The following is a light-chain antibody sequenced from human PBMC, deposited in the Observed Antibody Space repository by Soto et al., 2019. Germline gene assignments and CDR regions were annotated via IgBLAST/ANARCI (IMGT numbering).Light chain of an antibody. Sequence: EIVMTQSPPTLSVSPGERATLSCRASQSVGSKLAWYQQRPGQAPRLLIYDASNRATGIPARFSGSGSGTEFSLTISSLQSEYFAVSSCQQYGDWPGAFGGGTKVEIK. V-gene: IGKV3D-15*01. J-gene: IGKJ4*01. CDR1: QSVGSK. CDR2: DAS. CDR3: QQYGDWPGA.